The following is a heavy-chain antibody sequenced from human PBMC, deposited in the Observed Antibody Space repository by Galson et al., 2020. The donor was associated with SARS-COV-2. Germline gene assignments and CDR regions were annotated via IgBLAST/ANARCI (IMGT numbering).Heavy chain of an antibody. CDR1: GFTISTNY. CDR3: ARSPGAHYFDY. J-gene: IGHJ4*02. Sequence: GGSLRLSCEVSGFTISTNYMSWVRQAPGKGLEWVSLTYAGGGVFYADSVKGRFTISTDNSKNTLYLQINGLRAEDTAVYYCARSPGAHYFDYWGQGTLVTVSS. V-gene: IGHV3-53*05. CDR2: TYAGGGV. D-gene: IGHD7-27*01.